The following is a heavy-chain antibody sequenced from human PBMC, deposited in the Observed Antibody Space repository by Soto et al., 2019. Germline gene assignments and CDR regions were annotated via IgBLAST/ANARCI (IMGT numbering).Heavy chain of an antibody. Sequence: SETLSLTCVLSGGSISTSDWWSWVRQPPGKGLEWIGEVFHSGTTNYNPSLKSRVTMSVDESRNQFFLRVTSVTAADTAVYYCARTFRIPKFRGVPTPTIHKQLDQWGQGTLVTVSS. J-gene: IGHJ4*02. D-gene: IGHD3-10*01. CDR2: VFHSGTT. V-gene: IGHV4-4*02. CDR3: ARTFRIPKFRGVPTPTIHKQLDQ. CDR1: GGSISTSDW.